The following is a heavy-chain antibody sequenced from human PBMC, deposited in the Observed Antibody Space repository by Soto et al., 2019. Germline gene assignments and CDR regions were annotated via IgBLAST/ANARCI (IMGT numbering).Heavy chain of an antibody. CDR1: GFTFSSYW. CDR2: IKQDGSEK. CDR3: ARDWVYDFWSGYQNWFDP. Sequence: GESLKISCAASGFTFSSYWMSWVRQAPGKGLEWVANIKQDGSEKYYVDSVKGRFTISRDNAKNSLYLQMNSLRAEDTAVYYCARDWVYDFWSGYQNWFDPWGQGTLVTVSS. D-gene: IGHD3-3*01. J-gene: IGHJ5*02. V-gene: IGHV3-7*05.